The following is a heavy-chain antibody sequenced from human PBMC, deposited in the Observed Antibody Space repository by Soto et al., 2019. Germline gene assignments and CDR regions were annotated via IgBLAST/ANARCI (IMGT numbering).Heavy chain of an antibody. J-gene: IGHJ4*02. CDR2: IYQIEYA. CDR3: ARGDTRLGELSHDY. V-gene: IGHV4-30-2*01. CDR1: GGSVTSGGHS. Sequence: PSETLSLTCVVSGGSVTSGGHSWSWIRQPPGKGLGWAGSIYQIEYAYYNPSLRSRVAISVDRSNNQVSLKVTSVTAADTAVYYCARGDTRLGELSHDYWGQGTLVTVS. D-gene: IGHD3-16*02.